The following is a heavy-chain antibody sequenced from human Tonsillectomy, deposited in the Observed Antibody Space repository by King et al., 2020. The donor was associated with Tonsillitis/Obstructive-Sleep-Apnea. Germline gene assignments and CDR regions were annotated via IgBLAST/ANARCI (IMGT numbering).Heavy chain of an antibody. J-gene: IGHJ4*02. CDR3: AKDMADIVVVPAAITRPPXFLGFDY. Sequence: VQLVESGGGVVQPGGSLRLSCAASGFTFDDYAMHWVRQAPGKGLEWVSLISGDGGSTYYADSVKGRFTISRDNSKNSLYLQMNSLRTEDTALYYCAKDMADIVVVPAAITRPPXFLGFDYWGQGTLVTVSS. V-gene: IGHV3-43*02. D-gene: IGHD2-2*01. CDR1: GFTFDDYA. CDR2: ISGDGGST.